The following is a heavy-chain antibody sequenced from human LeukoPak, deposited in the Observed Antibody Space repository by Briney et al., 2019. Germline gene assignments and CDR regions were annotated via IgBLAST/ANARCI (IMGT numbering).Heavy chain of an antibody. V-gene: IGHV4-59*01. Sequence: SETLSLTCTLSGRSISIYYWSWIRQPPGKGLEWIGYIYYSGSTNYNPSLKSRVTISVDTSKNQFSLKLSSVTAADTAVYYCARAYYYDSSGYSYAFDIWGQGTMVTVSS. J-gene: IGHJ3*02. CDR3: ARAYYYDSSGYSYAFDI. CDR2: IYYSGST. CDR1: GRSISIYY. D-gene: IGHD3-22*01.